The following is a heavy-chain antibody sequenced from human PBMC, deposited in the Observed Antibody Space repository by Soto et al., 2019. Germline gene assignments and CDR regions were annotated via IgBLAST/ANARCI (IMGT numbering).Heavy chain of an antibody. V-gene: IGHV4-39*01. CDR1: GGSISSSSYY. D-gene: IGHD6-13*01. CDR3: ARHRIAAAVAYKWFDP. Sequence: SATLSLTCTVSGGSISSSSYYLGWIRQSPGKGLEWIGSIYYSGSTYYNPSLKSRVTISVDTSKNQFSLKLSSVTAADTAVYYCARHRIAAAVAYKWFDPWGQGTLVTVS. CDR2: IYYSGST. J-gene: IGHJ5*02.